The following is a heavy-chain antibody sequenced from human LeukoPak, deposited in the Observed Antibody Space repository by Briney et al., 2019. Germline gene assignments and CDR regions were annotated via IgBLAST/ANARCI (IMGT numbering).Heavy chain of an antibody. Sequence: GGSLRLSCAASGFTVSSNYMSWVRQAPGKGLEWVSVIYSGGSTYYADSVKGRFTISRDNSKNTLYLQMNSLRAEDTAVYYCARLGAAAAGTGFDYWGQGTLVTVSS. CDR2: IYSGGST. D-gene: IGHD6-13*01. J-gene: IGHJ4*02. V-gene: IGHV3-66*01. CDR1: GFTVSSNY. CDR3: ARLGAAAAGTGFDY.